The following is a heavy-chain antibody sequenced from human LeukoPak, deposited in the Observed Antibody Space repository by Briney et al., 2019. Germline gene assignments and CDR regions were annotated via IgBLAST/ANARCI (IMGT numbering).Heavy chain of an antibody. CDR3: ARAAWPGGDWNDENNWFDP. V-gene: IGHV1-18*01. CDR2: ISAYNGNT. J-gene: IGHJ5*02. Sequence: ASVKVSCKASGYTFTSYGISWVRQAPGQGLEWMGWISAYNGNTNYARKFQGRVTITADESTSTAYMELSSLRSEDTAVYYCARAAWPGGDWNDENNWFDPWGQGTLVTVSS. CDR1: GYTFTSYG. D-gene: IGHD1-1*01.